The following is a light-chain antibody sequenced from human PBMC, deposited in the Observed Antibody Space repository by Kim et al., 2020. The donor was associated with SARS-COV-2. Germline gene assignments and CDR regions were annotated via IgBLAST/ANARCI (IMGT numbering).Light chain of an antibody. V-gene: IGLV3-1*01. Sequence: SYELTQPPSVSVSPGQTATISCSGDKLGSKYACWYQQKPGQSPVLVIYQDNKRPSGTPERFSGSSSGNTATLTISGTQAMDEADYFCQAWDSTTYVFGSGTKVTVL. CDR1: KLGSKY. J-gene: IGLJ1*01. CDR3: QAWDSTTYV. CDR2: QDN.